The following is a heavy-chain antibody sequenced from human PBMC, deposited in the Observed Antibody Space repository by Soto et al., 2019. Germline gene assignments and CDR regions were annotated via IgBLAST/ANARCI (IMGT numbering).Heavy chain of an antibody. V-gene: IGHV4-39*01. J-gene: IGHJ5*02. CDR1: GGSVSSRSYF. CDR2: IYYNGST. Sequence: QVQVQESGPGLVKPSDTLSLTCTVSGGSVSSRSYFWGWIRQSPGKGLEWIGTIYYNGSTYYNPSLTRRVTLSVDTSRNQFSLKLPSVAASDTALYYCARQRVVPATPTAWLEPWGQGTLVTVSS. CDR3: ARQRVVPATPTAWLEP. D-gene: IGHD2-15*01.